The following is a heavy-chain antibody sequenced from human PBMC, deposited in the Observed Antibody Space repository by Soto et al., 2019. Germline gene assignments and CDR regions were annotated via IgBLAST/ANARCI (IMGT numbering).Heavy chain of an antibody. CDR3: ARYAIWFGESGLDY. CDR1: GYTFTSYY. CDR2: INPSGGST. V-gene: IGHV1-46*03. D-gene: IGHD3-10*01. Sequence: PSVKVSCKASGYTFTSYYMHWVRQAPGQGLEWMGIINPSGGSTSYAQKFQGRVTMTRDTSTSTVYMELSSLRSEHTAMYYCARYAIWFGESGLDYWGQGTLVTVSS. J-gene: IGHJ4*02.